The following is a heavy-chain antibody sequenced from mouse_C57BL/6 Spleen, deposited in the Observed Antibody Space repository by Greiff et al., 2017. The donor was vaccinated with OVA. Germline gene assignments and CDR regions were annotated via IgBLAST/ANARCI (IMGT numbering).Heavy chain of an antibody. CDR1: GYTFTDYY. D-gene: IGHD2-1*01. V-gene: IGHV1-84*01. CDR3: ARADFYGNYSYYFDY. Sequence: QVQLQQSGPELVKPGASVKISCKASGYTFTDYYINWVKQRPGQGLEWIGWIYPGRGNTKYNEKFKGKATLTVDTSSSTAYMQLSSLTSDDSAVYFCARADFYGNYSYYFDYWGQGTTLTVSS. J-gene: IGHJ2*01. CDR2: IYPGRGNT.